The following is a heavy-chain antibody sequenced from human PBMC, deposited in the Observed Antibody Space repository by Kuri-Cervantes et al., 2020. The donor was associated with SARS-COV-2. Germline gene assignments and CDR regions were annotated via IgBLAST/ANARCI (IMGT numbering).Heavy chain of an antibody. CDR2: IWYDGENE. Sequence: LCLTCVASGFTFSNYVIHWVRQAPGKGLEWVAVIWYDGENEYYAGSVKGRFPISRDNSKNTVSLHMNSLRAEDTAMYYCARGAANYYYMDVWGKGTTVTVSS. D-gene: IGHD3-16*01. V-gene: IGHV3-33*08. CDR1: GFTFSNYV. J-gene: IGHJ6*03. CDR3: ARGAANYYYMDV.